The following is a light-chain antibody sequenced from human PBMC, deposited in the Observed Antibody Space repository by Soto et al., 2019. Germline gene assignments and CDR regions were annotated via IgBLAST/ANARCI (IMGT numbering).Light chain of an antibody. V-gene: IGKV1-39*01. CDR1: QTITTH. CDR2: AAS. CDR3: QQSYITPAG. Sequence: DIQMTQSPSSLSAFVGDRVSITCRASQTITTHLNWYQQKPGKAPNLLIYAASSLRSGVPSRFSGSGSGTDFTLTIXXXXXXDFATYFCQQSYITPAGFGGGTKVEIK. J-gene: IGKJ4*01.